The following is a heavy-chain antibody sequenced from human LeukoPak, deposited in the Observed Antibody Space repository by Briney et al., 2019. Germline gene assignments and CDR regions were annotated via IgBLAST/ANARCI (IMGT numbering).Heavy chain of an antibody. D-gene: IGHD3-16*01. V-gene: IGHV3-48*03. J-gene: IGHJ6*04. CDR1: GFTFSSYE. CDR2: ISNGGSNI. Sequence: PGGSLRLSCAASGFTFSSYEMNWVRQAPGKGLEWVSYISNGGSNIRYADSVKGRFTISRDNAKNSLYLQMNSLRAEDTAVYYCAELGIIGGVWGKGTTVTISS. CDR3: AELGIIGGV.